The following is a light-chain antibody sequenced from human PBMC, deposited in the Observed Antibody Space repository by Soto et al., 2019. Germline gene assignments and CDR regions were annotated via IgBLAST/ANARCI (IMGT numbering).Light chain of an antibody. CDR3: SSYAGSKNFV. J-gene: IGLJ2*01. CDR2: EVS. Sequence: QSALTQPPSASGSPGQSVTISCTGTSSDVGGYNFVSWYQQHPGKAAKLMIYEVSKRPSGVPDRFSGSKSGNAASLTVSGLQAEAEADYYCSSYAGSKNFVFGGGTKVTVL. V-gene: IGLV2-8*01. CDR1: SSDVGGYNF.